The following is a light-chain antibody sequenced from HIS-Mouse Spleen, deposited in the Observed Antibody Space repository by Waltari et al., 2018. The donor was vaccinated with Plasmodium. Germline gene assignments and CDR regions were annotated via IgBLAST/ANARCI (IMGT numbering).Light chain of an antibody. CDR1: ALPKKY. CDR3: YSTDSSGNHRV. V-gene: IGLV3-10*01. Sequence: SYELTQPPSVSVSPGQTARITSGDALPKKYAYWYQQKSGHAPVLVIYEDSKRPSGIPERFSGSSSGTMATLTISGAQVEDEADYYCYSTDSSGNHRVFGGGTKLTVL. CDR2: EDS. J-gene: IGLJ3*02.